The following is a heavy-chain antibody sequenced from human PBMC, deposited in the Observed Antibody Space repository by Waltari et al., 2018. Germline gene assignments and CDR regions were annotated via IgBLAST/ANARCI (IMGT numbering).Heavy chain of an antibody. J-gene: IGHJ4*02. CDR1: GYSFSRYW. Sequence: DVQLVQSGAEVKKPGESLKISCKASGYSFSRYWIGWVRQMPGKGLEWLGIIYPGDSDTKYSPSFQGQVTISADKSLSPAFLQWSSLKASDTAIYFCARHMGSSSSFLKWGQGTLVTVSS. CDR2: IYPGDSDT. CDR3: ARHMGSSSSFLK. V-gene: IGHV5-51*01. D-gene: IGHD6-6*01.